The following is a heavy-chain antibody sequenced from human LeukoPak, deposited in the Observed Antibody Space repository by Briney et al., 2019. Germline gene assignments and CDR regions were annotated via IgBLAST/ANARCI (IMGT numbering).Heavy chain of an antibody. J-gene: IGHJ3*01. CDR3: ARAAAGGDDPFDV. CDR2: INPNNDNA. D-gene: IGHD6-25*01. Sequence: GPSVKVSCKASGYTFKNYDTNCVRQAPGQGLEWMAWINPNNDNAGSAQKLQGRVTMTRDTSINTAYMELSSLRSDDTGVYYCARAAAGGDDPFDVWGQGSLIIVSS. V-gene: IGHV1-8*01. CDR1: GYTFKNYD.